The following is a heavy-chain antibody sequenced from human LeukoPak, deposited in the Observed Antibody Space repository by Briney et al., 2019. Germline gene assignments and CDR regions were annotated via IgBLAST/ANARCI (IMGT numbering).Heavy chain of an antibody. V-gene: IGHV1-69*05. CDR1: GGTFSSYA. D-gene: IGHD5-18*01. CDR2: IIPIFGTA. CDR3: ASSVLGRDVDTAMAYSH. J-gene: IGHJ4*02. Sequence: SVKVSCKASGGTFSSYAISWVRQAPGQGLEWMGGIIPIFGTANYAQKFQGRVTITTDKSTSTAYMELSSLRSEDTAVYYCASSVLGRDVDTAMAYSHWGQGTLVTVSS.